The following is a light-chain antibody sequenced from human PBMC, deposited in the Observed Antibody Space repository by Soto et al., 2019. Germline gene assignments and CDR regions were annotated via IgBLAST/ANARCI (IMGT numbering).Light chain of an antibody. CDR2: EVS. J-gene: IGLJ3*02. CDR3: ASYTSSSTGV. Sequence: QSALTQPASVSGSPGQSITISCTGTSSDIGGSNYVSWYQQHPGKAPKVMIYEVSNRPSGVSNRFSGSKSGNTASLTNSGLQAEDEADYYSASYTSSSTGVFGGGTQLTVL. V-gene: IGLV2-14*01. CDR1: SSDIGGSNY.